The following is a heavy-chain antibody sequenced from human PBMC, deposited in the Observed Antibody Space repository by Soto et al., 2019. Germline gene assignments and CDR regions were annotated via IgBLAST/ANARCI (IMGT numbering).Heavy chain of an antibody. D-gene: IGHD3-9*01. J-gene: IGHJ4*02. CDR1: GGTFSRYA. CDR2: IIAIFGTA. V-gene: IGHV1-69*01. Sequence: QVQLVQSGAEVKKPGSSVKVSCKASGGTFSRYAISWVRQAPGQGLEWMGGIIAIFGTANYAQKLQGRVTITADESKSTDYMEMSSLRSEDTAVYYCARCAHYAILTGRFDYWGQGNLVTVSS. CDR3: ARCAHYAILTGRFDY.